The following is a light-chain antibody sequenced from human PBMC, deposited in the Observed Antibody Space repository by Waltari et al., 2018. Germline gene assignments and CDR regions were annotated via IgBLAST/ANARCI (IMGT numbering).Light chain of an antibody. CDR2: DAT. CDR1: QDISIY. Sequence: MPSPSSSMSAFVGNIVSITCPASQDISIYLSWYQQKPGKAPKVLIYDATNLETGVPSRFTGSRSGTDFTFTISSLQPEDIATYYCQQYKDLPRTFGLGTKVEIK. CDR3: QQYKDLPRT. V-gene: IGKV1-33*01. J-gene: IGKJ1*01.